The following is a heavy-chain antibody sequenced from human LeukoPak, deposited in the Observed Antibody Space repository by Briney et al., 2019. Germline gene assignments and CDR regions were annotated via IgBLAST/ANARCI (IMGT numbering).Heavy chain of an antibody. CDR3: TTTGITIFGVVTPL. J-gene: IGHJ4*02. V-gene: IGHV3-23*01. CDR1: GFTFSTYA. Sequence: PGGSLRLSCAASGFTFSTYAMTWVRQAPGKGLEWVSSLSSSGHSTYYADSVKGRFTISRDNSKNTLYLQMNSLRAEDTAVYYCTTTGITIFGVVTPLWGQGTLVTVSS. D-gene: IGHD3-3*01. CDR2: LSSSGHST.